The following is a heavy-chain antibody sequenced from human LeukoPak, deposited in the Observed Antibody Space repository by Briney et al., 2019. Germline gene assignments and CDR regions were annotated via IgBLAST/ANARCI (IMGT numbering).Heavy chain of an antibody. CDR2: ISSSSSTI. V-gene: IGHV3-48*02. CDR3: ARDGFSYGPGAAMGY. D-gene: IGHD3-10*01. J-gene: IGHJ4*02. CDR1: GFTFSSYS. Sequence: PGGSLRLSCAASGFTFSSYSMNWVRQAPGKGLEWVSYISSSSSTIYYADSVKGRFTISRDNAKNSLYLQMNSLRDEYTAVYYCARDGFSYGPGAAMGYWGQGTLVTVSS.